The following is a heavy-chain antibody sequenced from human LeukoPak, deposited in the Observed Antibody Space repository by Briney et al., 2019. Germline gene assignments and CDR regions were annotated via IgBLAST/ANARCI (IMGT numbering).Heavy chain of an antibody. CDR3: ARVTPTEITMIVVVITHLDY. CDR1: GFTFSSYS. V-gene: IGHV3-21*01. D-gene: IGHD3-22*01. J-gene: IGHJ4*02. Sequence: GGSLRLSCAASGFTFSSYSMNWVRQAPGKGLEWFSSISSSSSYIYYADSVKGRFTISRDNAKNSLYLQMNSLRAEDTAVYYCARVTPTEITMIVVVITHLDYWGQGTLVTVSS. CDR2: ISSSSSYI.